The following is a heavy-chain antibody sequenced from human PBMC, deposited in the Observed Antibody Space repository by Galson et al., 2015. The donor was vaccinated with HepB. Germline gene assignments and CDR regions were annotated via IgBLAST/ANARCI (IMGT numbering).Heavy chain of an antibody. J-gene: IGHJ4*02. CDR2: ISSSSSYI. CDR1: GFTFSSYS. D-gene: IGHD5-18*01. V-gene: IGHV3-21*01. Sequence: SLRLSCAASGFTFSSYSMNWVRQAPGKGLEWVSSISSSSSYIYYADSVKGRFTISRDNAKNSLYLQMNSLRAEDTAVYYCARDDGAAMVEEDYYFDYWGQGTLVTVSS. CDR3: ARDDGAAMVEEDYYFDY.